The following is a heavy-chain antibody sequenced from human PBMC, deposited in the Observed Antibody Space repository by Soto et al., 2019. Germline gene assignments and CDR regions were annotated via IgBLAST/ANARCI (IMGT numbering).Heavy chain of an antibody. Sequence: QLQLRESGPGLVKPSETLSLTCTVSGGSISSSSYYWGWIRQPPGKGREWIGSIYYSGSTYYNPSLKSRVTIAVDKTTNQFSLKLRSVAAADTAVYYCARHTTDLYYYYYMDVWGKGTTVTISS. D-gene: IGHD1-1*01. J-gene: IGHJ6*03. CDR1: GGSISSSSYY. V-gene: IGHV4-39*01. CDR2: IYYSGST. CDR3: ARHTTDLYYYYYMDV.